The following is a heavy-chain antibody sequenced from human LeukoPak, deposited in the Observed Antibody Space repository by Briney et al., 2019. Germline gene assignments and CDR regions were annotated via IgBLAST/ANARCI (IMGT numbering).Heavy chain of an antibody. V-gene: IGHV1-24*01. D-gene: IGHD3-10*01. CDR1: GYTLTELS. Sequence: GASVNVSCKVSGYTLTELSMHWVRQAPGKGFGLMGGFHPEEGETIYAPKFQGRVTMTEDTSTDTAYMELSSLRSEDTAVYYCATDLYYSLDYWGEGTLVTVFS. CDR2: FHPEEGET. J-gene: IGHJ4*02. CDR3: ATDLYYSLDY.